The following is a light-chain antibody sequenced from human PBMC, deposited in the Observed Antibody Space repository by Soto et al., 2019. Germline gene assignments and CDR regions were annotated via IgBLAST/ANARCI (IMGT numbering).Light chain of an antibody. CDR2: EVS. V-gene: IGLV2-18*02. CDR1: SSDVGSYNR. CDR3: SSFTSSRTYV. J-gene: IGLJ1*01. Sequence: QSALTQPPSVSGSPGQSVAISCSGTSSDVGSYNRVSWYQQPPGTAPKLMIYEVSNRPSGVPDRFSGSKSGTTASLTISGLQAEAAADYYRSSFTSSRTYVFGTGTKLTVL.